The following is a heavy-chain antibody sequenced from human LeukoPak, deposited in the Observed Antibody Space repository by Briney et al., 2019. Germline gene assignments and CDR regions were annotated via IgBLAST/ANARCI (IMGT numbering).Heavy chain of an antibody. J-gene: IGHJ4*02. D-gene: IGHD4-17*01. Sequence: ASVKVSCKASGYTFTGYYMHWVRQAPGQGLEWMGWINPSSGGTNYAQKFQGRVTMTRDTSISTAYMELSRLRSDDTAVYYCAREGSRVYGDLHYWGQGTLVTVSS. CDR3: AREGSRVYGDLHY. CDR2: INPSSGGT. CDR1: GYTFTGYY. V-gene: IGHV1-2*02.